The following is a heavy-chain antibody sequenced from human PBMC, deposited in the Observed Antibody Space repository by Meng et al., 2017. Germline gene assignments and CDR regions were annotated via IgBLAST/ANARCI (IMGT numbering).Heavy chain of an antibody. CDR3: ARVVEYSSGWPENDY. CDR1: GSTFSSYT. CDR2: IIPSRGIA. J-gene: IGHJ4*02. D-gene: IGHD6-19*01. V-gene: IGHV1-69*02. Sequence: SVKVSCKASGSTFSSYTISWVRQAPGQGLEWMGRIIPSRGIANYAQKFQGRVTITADKSTSTAYMELSSLRSEDTAVYYCARVVEYSSGWPENDYWGQGTLVTVSS.